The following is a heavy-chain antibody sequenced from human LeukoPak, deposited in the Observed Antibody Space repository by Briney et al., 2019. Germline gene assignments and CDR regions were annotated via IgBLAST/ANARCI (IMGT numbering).Heavy chain of an antibody. V-gene: IGHV5-51*01. CDR1: GYSFTSYW. CDR2: IYPGDSDT. Sequence: GESLKISCKGSGYSFTSYWIGWVRQMPGKGLEWMGIIYPGDSDTRYSPSFQGQVTISADKSISTAYLQWSSLKASDTAMYYCARQGKIVVVPAATDAFDIWGQGTMVTVSS. CDR3: ARQGKIVVVPAATDAFDI. D-gene: IGHD2-2*01. J-gene: IGHJ3*02.